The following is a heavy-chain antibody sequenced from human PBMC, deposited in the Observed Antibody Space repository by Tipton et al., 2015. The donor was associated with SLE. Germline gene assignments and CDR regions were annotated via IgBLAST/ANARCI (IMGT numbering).Heavy chain of an antibody. Sequence: SLRLSCAASGFTFTSFAMNWVRQAPGKGLEWVSSISGSGGGRYYADSVKGRFTISRDNSKNTLYLQMNSLSAEDTAVYYCLRSPNYYYGMDVWGQGTTVTVSS. CDR1: GFTFTSFA. CDR3: LRSPNYYYGMDV. CDR2: ISGSGGGR. V-gene: IGHV3-23*01. J-gene: IGHJ6*02.